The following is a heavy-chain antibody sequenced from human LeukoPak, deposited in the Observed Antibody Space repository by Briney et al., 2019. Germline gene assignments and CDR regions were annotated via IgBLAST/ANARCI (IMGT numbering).Heavy chain of an antibody. V-gene: IGHV1-2*02. CDR2: INPYSGLT. D-gene: IGHD3-22*01. J-gene: IGHJ4*02. Sequence: ASVKVSCKGSGYTFTDFFIHWVRQAPGQGIEWMGWINPYSGLTKFAENYKGRVTMTRDTSITTAYMELSRLSSDDTAIYYCARVGDYYDSSGYPHYWGQGTLVTVSS. CDR3: ARVGDYYDSSGYPHY. CDR1: GYTFTDFF.